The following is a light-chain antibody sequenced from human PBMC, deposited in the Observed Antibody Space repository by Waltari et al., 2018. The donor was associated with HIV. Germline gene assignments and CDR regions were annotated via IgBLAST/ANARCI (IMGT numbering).Light chain of an antibody. CDR2: TNN. V-gene: IGLV1-44*01. Sequence: QSVLTQPPSASGTPGQRVTFSCSGSSSNIGSNTVNWYQQFPGAAPKLLIYTNNQRPSGVPDLFSGSKSGTSASLAISGLQAEDEADYYCAVWDDSLNGYVFGPGTKVTVL. CDR1: SSNIGSNT. CDR3: AVWDDSLNGYV. J-gene: IGLJ1*01.